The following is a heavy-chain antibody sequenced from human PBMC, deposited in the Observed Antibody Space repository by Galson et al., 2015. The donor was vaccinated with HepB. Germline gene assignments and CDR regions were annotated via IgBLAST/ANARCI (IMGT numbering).Heavy chain of an antibody. D-gene: IGHD7-27*01. CDR3: ARDKPNWGADY. Sequence: SLRLSCAASGFTFGSYNMNWLRQAPGKGLEWVSYISSSGRGYIFYADSVKGRFTVSRDDAKNSLYLEMNSLRNEDTAVYYCARDKPNWGADYWGQGTLVTVSS. CDR1: GFTFGSYN. CDR2: ISSSGRGYI. V-gene: IGHV3-48*02. J-gene: IGHJ4*02.